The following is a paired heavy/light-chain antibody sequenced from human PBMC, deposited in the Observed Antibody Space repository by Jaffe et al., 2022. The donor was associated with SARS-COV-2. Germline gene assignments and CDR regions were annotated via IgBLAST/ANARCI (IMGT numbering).Light chain of an antibody. Sequence: DIVMTQTPLSSPVTLGQPASISCRSSQSLVDSDGSTYLSWLQQRPGQPPRFLIYKIFKRFSGVPDRFSGSGAGTDFTLKISRVQAEDVGVYYCMQGTQFPLTFGGGTKVEIK. CDR3: MQGTQFPLT. CDR2: KIF. V-gene: IGKV2-24*01. CDR1: QSLVDSDGSTY. J-gene: IGKJ4*01.
Heavy chain of an antibody. CDR3: ARDVRGGSCYRAAGCTAANQVPDY. D-gene: IGHD2-15*01. V-gene: IGHV3-30*04. Sequence: QVHLVESGGGVVQPGRSLSLSCAASGFTFSSFAMHWVRQAPGKGLEWVAVVSNDGRKKFYRGSVTGRFTISRDNPKNTLYLQMNSLRAEDSAVYYCARDVRGGSCYRAAGCTAANQVPDYWGQGTLVTVSS. CDR2: VSNDGRKK. CDR1: GFTFSSFA. J-gene: IGHJ4*02.